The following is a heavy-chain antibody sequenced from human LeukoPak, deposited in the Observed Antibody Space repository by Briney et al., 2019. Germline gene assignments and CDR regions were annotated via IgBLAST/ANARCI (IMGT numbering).Heavy chain of an antibody. CDR3: ARVEMVRSYYDSSGYYYVKDY. CDR1: GGTFSSYA. Sequence: SVKVSCKASGGTFSSYAISWVRQAPGQGLEWMGRIIPIFGTANYAQKFQARVTITTDESTSTAYMELSSLRSEDTAVYYCARVEMVRSYYDSSGYYYVKDYWGQGALVTVSS. J-gene: IGHJ4*02. D-gene: IGHD3-22*01. V-gene: IGHV1-69*05. CDR2: IIPIFGTA.